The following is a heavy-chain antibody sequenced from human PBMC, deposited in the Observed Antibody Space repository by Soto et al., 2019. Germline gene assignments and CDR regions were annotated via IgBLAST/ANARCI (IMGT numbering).Heavy chain of an antibody. Sequence: EVQLVESGGGLVQPGGSLRLSCAASGFTFSSYEMNWVRQAPGKGLEWVSYISSSGSTIYYADSVKGRFTISRDNAKNSLYLQMNSLRAEDTAVYYCARTLGLDRAAYFQHWGQGTLVTVSS. CDR1: GFTFSSYE. J-gene: IGHJ1*01. V-gene: IGHV3-48*03. D-gene: IGHD6-19*01. CDR3: ARTLGLDRAAYFQH. CDR2: ISSSGSTI.